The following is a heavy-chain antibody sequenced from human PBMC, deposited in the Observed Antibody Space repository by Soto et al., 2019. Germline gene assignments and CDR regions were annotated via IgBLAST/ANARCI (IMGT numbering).Heavy chain of an antibody. V-gene: IGHV3-74*01. J-gene: IGHJ3*02. Sequence: PGGSLRLSCAASGSTFSSYWMHWVRQAPGKGLVWVSRINSDGSSTSYADSVKGRFTISRDNAKNTLYLQMNSLRAEDTAVYYCAREYSSSWFDAFDIWGQGTMVTVSS. CDR1: GSTFSSYW. CDR3: AREYSSSWFDAFDI. CDR2: INSDGSST. D-gene: IGHD6-13*01.